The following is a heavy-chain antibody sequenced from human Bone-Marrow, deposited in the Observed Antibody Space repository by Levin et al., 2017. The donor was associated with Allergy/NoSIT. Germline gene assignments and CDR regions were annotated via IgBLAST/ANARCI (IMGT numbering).Heavy chain of an antibody. V-gene: IGHV4-39*07. CDR1: GGSISSSRYY. J-gene: IGHJ5*02. CDR2: IYHSGST. D-gene: IGHD3-3*01. Sequence: SETLSLTCAVSGGSISSSRYYWGWIRQPPGKGLEWVGSIYHSGSTSYNPSLKSRVTLSIDTSRNQFSLKLSAVTAADTAVYYCARGTFARFLEWTDVPHWFDPWGKGTLVTVSS. CDR3: ARGTFARFLEWTDVPHWFDP.